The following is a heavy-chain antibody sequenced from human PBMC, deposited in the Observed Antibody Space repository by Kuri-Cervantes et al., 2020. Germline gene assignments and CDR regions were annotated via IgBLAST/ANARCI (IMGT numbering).Heavy chain of an antibody. D-gene: IGHD3-3*01. Sequence: GGSLRLSCAASGFTFSSYSMSWVRQAPGKGLEWVSTSSDNTYYADSVKGRFTISRDNSKNTLYLQMNSLRAEDTAVYYCARELEGYPYGMDVWGQGTTVTVSS. CDR3: ARELEGYPYGMDV. CDR2: SSDNT. J-gene: IGHJ6*02. V-gene: IGHV3-23*01. CDR1: GFTFSSYS.